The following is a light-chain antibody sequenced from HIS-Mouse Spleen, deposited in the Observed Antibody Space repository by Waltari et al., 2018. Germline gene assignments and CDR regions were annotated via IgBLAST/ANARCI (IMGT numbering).Light chain of an antibody. CDR2: EDS. Sequence: SYELTQPPSVSVSPVQTARITCSGDALPKKYAYWYQQKSGQAPVLVIYEDSKRSSGIPERFSGSSSGTMATLTISGAQVEDEADYYCYSTDSSGNHGVFGGGTKLTVL. CDR3: YSTDSSGNHGV. V-gene: IGLV3-10*01. J-gene: IGLJ2*01. CDR1: ALPKKY.